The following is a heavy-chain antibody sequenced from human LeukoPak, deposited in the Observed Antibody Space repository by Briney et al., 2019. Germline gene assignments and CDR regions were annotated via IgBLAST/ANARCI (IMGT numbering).Heavy chain of an antibody. CDR1: GYG. D-gene: IGHD6-13*01. J-gene: IGHJ3*02. CDR3: ASGAAAGTDHDAFDI. Sequence: ASVKVSCKASGYGISWVRQAPGQGLEWMGWISAYNGNTNYAQKLQGRVTMTTDTSTSTAYTELRSLRSDDTAVYYCASGAAAGTDHDAFDIWGQGTMVTVSS. CDR2: ISAYNGNT. V-gene: IGHV1-18*01.